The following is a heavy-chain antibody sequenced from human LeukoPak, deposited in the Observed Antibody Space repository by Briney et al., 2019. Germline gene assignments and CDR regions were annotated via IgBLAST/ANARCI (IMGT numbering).Heavy chain of an antibody. D-gene: IGHD3-10*01. CDR1: GFTFSSYA. V-gene: IGHV3-23*01. CDR3: AKDLSITMVRGVTTFDY. Sequence: GGSLRLSCAASGFTFSSYAMSWVRQAPGKGLEWVSAISGSGGSTYYADSVKGRFTISRDNSKNTLYLQMNNLRAEDTAVYYCAKDLSITMVRGVTTFDYWGQGTLVTVSS. J-gene: IGHJ4*02. CDR2: ISGSGGST.